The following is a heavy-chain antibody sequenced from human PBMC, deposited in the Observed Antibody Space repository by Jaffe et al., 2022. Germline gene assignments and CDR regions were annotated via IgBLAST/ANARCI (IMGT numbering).Heavy chain of an antibody. CDR2: IYPSGST. CDR1: GGSISSGSYY. Sequence: QVQLQESGPGLVKPSQTLSLTCTVSGGSISSGSYYWSWIRQPAGKGLEWIGRIYPSGSTNSNPSLKSRVTISVDTSKNQFSLKLSSVTAADTAVYYCARDTNYYESSGYYYVQMFDYWGQGTLVTVSS. J-gene: IGHJ4*02. D-gene: IGHD3-22*01. V-gene: IGHV4-61*02. CDR3: ARDTNYYESSGYYYVQMFDY.